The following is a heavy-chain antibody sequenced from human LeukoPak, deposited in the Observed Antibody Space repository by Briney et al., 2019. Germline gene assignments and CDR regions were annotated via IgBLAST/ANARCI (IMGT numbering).Heavy chain of an antibody. CDR1: ELTLSSNY. D-gene: IGHD5-12*01. CDR2: IYSGGST. Sequence: GGSLKLSCAASELTLSSNYMSWVRQAPGKGLEWVAVIYSGGSTNYADSVKGRFTISRDNSKNTLYLLMNSLRAEDTAVYYCAIRKSGNAIDYWGQGTLVTVSS. CDR3: AIRKSGNAIDY. V-gene: IGHV3-66*01. J-gene: IGHJ4*02.